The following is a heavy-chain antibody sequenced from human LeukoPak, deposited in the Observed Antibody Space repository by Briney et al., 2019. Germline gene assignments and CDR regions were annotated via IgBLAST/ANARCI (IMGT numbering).Heavy chain of an antibody. J-gene: IGHJ6*02. Sequence: PSETLSLTCTVSGGSISSYYWSWIRQPPGKGLEWIGYIYYSGSTNYNPSLKSRVTISVDTSKNQFSLKLSSVTAADTAVYYCARTAYGMDVWGQGTTVTVSS. CDR2: IYYSGST. CDR3: ARTAYGMDV. V-gene: IGHV4-59*08. CDR1: GGSISSYY. D-gene: IGHD5-18*01.